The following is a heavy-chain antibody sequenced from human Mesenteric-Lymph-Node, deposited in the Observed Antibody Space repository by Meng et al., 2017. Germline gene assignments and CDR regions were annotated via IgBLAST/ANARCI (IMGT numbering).Heavy chain of an antibody. CDR3: ARGWEASAISAS. Sequence: SETLSLTCTVSGGFISRGGYYWSWIRQHPGRGLEWIGYIYYSGSTYYNPSLKSRVTISVDTSKNQFSLKLSSVTAADRAVYYCARGWEASAISASWGQGTLVTVSS. CDR1: GGFISRGGYY. D-gene: IGHD5-18*01. V-gene: IGHV4-31*02. CDR2: IYYSGST. J-gene: IGHJ5*02.